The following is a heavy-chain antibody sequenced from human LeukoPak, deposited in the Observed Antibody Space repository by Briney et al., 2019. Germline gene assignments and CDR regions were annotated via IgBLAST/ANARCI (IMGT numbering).Heavy chain of an antibody. V-gene: IGHV4-34*01. D-gene: IGHD2-21*01. CDR3: ARAIPPYYMDV. CDR2: INHSGST. Sequence: RSSETLSLTCAVYGGSFSGYYWSWIRQPPGKGLEWIGEINHSGSTNYNPSLKSRVTISVDTSKNQFSLKLSSVTAADTAVSYCARAIPPYYMDVWGKGTTVTVSS. J-gene: IGHJ6*03. CDR1: GGSFSGYY.